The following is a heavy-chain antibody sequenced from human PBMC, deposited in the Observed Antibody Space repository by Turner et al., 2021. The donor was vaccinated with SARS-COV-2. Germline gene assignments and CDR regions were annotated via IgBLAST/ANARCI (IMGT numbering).Heavy chain of an antibody. CDR3: ARSDSWNYVDFDY. CDR1: VGTCSTYRSYA. V-gene: IGHV1-69*01. Sequence: QLQLVQSGAEMKKHGSSVKVPCKVSVGTCSTYRSYAINWVRQAPGQVLEWIGGIIPSLGTANYAQKFQCRVTITADESTSTAYMELSSLRSEDTAVYYCARSDSWNYVDFDYWGQGTLVTVSS. CDR2: IIPSLGTA. D-gene: IGHD1-7*01. J-gene: IGHJ4*02.